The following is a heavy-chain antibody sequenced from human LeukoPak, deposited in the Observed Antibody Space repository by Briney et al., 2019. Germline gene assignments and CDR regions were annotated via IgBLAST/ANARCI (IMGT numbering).Heavy chain of an antibody. J-gene: IGHJ4*02. Sequence: SQTLSLTCAISGVSVSSNSAAWNWIRQSPSRGLEWLGRTYYRSKWFTDYALSVKSRITINPDSSTNQFSLQLNSVTPEDTAVYYCARDLVYNWNRGVVFDYWGQGTLVTVSS. CDR1: GVSVSSNSAA. CDR2: TYYRSKWFT. CDR3: ARDLVYNWNRGVVFDY. D-gene: IGHD1-20*01. V-gene: IGHV6-1*01.